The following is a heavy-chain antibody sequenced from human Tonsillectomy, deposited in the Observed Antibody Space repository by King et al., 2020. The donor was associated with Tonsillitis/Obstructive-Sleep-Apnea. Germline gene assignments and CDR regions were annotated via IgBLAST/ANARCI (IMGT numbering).Heavy chain of an antibody. V-gene: IGHV1-24*01. J-gene: IGHJ3*01. CDR1: GYALIVLS. CDR2: VDPENSEK. D-gene: IGHD2-8*01. Sequence: QLVQSGAEVMKPGASVKVSCKVSGYALIVLSLHWVRQAPGKGLEWMGGVDPENSEKIYAQKFQGRVTMTEDTSTDTAYMELSSLRSDDTAVYFCATENLNAVFDVWGQGTMVAVSS. CDR3: ATENLNAVFDV.